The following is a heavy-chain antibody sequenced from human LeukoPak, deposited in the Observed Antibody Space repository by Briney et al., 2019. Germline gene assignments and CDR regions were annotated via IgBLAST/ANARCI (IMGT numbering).Heavy chain of an antibody. CDR2: IYPSGCT. CDR3: AREYGDLDD. D-gene: IGHD4-17*01. Sequence: KPSETLSLTCIVSGGSISGFYWSWIRQPAGKGLEWIGRIYPSGCTNYNPTLKSRITMSTDTSKNQFSLKLRSVTAADTAVYYCAREYGDLDDWGQGTLVTVSS. V-gene: IGHV4-4*07. J-gene: IGHJ4*02. CDR1: GGSISGFY.